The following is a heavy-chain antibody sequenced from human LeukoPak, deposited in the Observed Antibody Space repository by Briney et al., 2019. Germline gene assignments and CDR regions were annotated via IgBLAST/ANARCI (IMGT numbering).Heavy chain of an antibody. CDR3: AKDDDFWSGYYRDYYYGMDV. Sequence: GESLKISCKGSGYSFTSYWIGWVRQAPGKGLEWVSAISGSGGSTYYADSVKGRFTISRDNSKNTLYLQMNSLRAEDTAVYYCAKDDDFWSGYYRDYYYGMDVWGQGTTVTVSS. D-gene: IGHD3-3*01. CDR2: ISGSGGST. V-gene: IGHV3-23*01. CDR1: GYSFTSYW. J-gene: IGHJ6*02.